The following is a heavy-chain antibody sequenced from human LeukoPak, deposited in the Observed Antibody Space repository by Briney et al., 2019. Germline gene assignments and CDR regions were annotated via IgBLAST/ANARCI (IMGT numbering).Heavy chain of an antibody. CDR2: IIPILGTA. D-gene: IGHD2-15*01. CDR3: ARSISCEDIPIHGDEY. V-gene: IGHV1-69*13. CDR1: GGTFSNYA. Sequence: SVKVSCKASGGTFSNYALSWVRQAPGQGLEWMGGIIPILGTANYAQKFQGRVTITADESTSTAYMELTSLRSEDTAVYYCARSISCEDIPIHGDEYWGQGTLVTVSS. J-gene: IGHJ4*02.